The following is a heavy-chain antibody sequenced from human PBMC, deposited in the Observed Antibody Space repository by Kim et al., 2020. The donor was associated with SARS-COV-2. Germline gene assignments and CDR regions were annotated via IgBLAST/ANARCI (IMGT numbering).Heavy chain of an antibody. D-gene: IGHD2-15*01. Sequence: SETLSLTCTVSGGSISSGDYYWSWIRQPPGKGLEWIGYIYYSGSTYYNPSLKSRVTISVDTSKNQFSLKLSSVTAADTAVYYCARRVGVGYCSGGSCYLGGMDVWGQGTTVTVSS. J-gene: IGHJ6*02. CDR2: IYYSGST. CDR1: GGSISSGDYY. CDR3: ARRVGVGYCSGGSCYLGGMDV. V-gene: IGHV4-30-4*01.